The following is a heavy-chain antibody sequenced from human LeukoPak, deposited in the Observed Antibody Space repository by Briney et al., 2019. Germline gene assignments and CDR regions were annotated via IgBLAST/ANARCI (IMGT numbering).Heavy chain of an antibody. Sequence: SETLSLTCTVSDASISGHYLTWIRQPPGKGLEWIGYISYIGSTNYSPSLKSRVTISVDTSKNLFSLRLRSVTAADTAVYYCARDQISINALDMWGQGTMVTVSS. CDR1: DASISGHY. CDR3: ARDQISINALDM. J-gene: IGHJ3*02. CDR2: ISYIGST. V-gene: IGHV4-59*11. D-gene: IGHD1-14*01.